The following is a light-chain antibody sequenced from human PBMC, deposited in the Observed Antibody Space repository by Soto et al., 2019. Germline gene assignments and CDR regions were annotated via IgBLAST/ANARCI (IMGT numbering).Light chain of an antibody. CDR3: QQRSSWPLLT. V-gene: IGKV3-11*01. Sequence: EIVLTQSPATLSLSPGERATLSCRASQSVSNYLAWFQQKPGQAPRLLIYDASNRATGIPARFSGSGSVTDFTLTISSLEPEDFAVYYYQQRSSWPLLTFGGGTKVEI. J-gene: IGKJ4*01. CDR1: QSVSNY. CDR2: DAS.